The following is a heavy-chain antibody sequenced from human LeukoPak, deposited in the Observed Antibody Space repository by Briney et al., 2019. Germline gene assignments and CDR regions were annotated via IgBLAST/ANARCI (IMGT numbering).Heavy chain of an antibody. D-gene: IGHD3-10*01. Sequence: SETLSLTCTVSGGSISSSSYYWGWIRQPPGKGLEWIGSIYYSGSTYDTPSLKSRVTISVDTSKNQFSLKLSSVTAADTAVYYCARGTARGTYYYGSGSYWIRPYYMDVWGKGTTVTISS. V-gene: IGHV4-39*07. CDR1: GGSISSSSYY. J-gene: IGHJ6*03. CDR2: IYYSGST. CDR3: ARGTARGTYYYGSGSYWIRPYYMDV.